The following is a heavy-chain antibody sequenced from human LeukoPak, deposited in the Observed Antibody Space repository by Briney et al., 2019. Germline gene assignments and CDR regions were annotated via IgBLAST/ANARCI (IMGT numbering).Heavy chain of an antibody. J-gene: IGHJ3*01. CDR2: ISSSGTTV. V-gene: IGHV3-48*03. CDR3: ARDLVSGAYTFDV. Sequence: GGSLRLSCAASGFSFSDFGLNWVRQAPGKGLEWVSYISSSGTTVYYADSVRGRFTLSRDNAKNSLYLQMNSLGAEDTAVYYCARDLVSGAYTFDVRGQGTMVTVSS. CDR1: GFSFSDFG. D-gene: IGHD3-16*01.